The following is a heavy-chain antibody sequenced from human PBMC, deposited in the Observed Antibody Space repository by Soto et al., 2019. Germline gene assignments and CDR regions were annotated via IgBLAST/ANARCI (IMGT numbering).Heavy chain of an antibody. D-gene: IGHD3-10*01. V-gene: IGHV1-69*13. CDR1: GGTFSSYA. CDR2: IIPIFGTA. Sequence: SVKVSCKASGGTFSSYAISWVRQAPGQGLEWMGGIIPIFGTANYAQKFQGRVTITADESTSTAYMELSSLRSEDTAVYYCARDYYGSGCYWAPVYGMDVWGQRTTDTVSS. J-gene: IGHJ6*02. CDR3: ARDYYGSGCYWAPVYGMDV.